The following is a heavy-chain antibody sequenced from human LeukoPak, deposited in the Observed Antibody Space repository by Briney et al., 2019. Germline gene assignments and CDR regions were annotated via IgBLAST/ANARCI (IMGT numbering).Heavy chain of an antibody. CDR3: ARVPYCGGDCYGNY. J-gene: IGHJ4*02. V-gene: IGHV3-21*01. CDR1: GFTFSSYS. CDR2: ISSSSSYI. D-gene: IGHD2-21*02. Sequence: KPGGSLRLSCAASGFTFSSYSMNWVRQAPGKGLEWVSPISSSSSYIYYADSVKGRFTISRDNAKNSLYLQMNSLRAEDTAVYYCARVPYCGGDCYGNYWGQGTLVTVSS.